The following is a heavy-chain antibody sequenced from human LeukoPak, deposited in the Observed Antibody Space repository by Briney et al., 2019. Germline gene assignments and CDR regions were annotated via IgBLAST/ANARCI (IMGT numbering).Heavy chain of an antibody. V-gene: IGHV3-66*01. J-gene: IGHJ5*02. CDR1: GFTVRNNY. CDR3: ARGVRGSYGTDL. D-gene: IGHD1-26*01. CDR2: IYSGGST. Sequence: GGSLRLSCAAFGFTVRNNYMSWVRQAPGKGLEWVSVIYSGGSTYYADSVKGRFTISRDNSKNTLYLQMNSLRAEDTAVYYCARGVRGSYGTDLWGQGTLVTVSS.